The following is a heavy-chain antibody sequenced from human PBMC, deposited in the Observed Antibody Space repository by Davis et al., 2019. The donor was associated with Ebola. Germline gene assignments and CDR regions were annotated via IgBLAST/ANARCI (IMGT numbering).Heavy chain of an antibody. CDR1: GGSISSGGYY. Sequence: SETLSLTCAVSGGSISSGGYYWSWIRQPPGKGLEWIGEIFHGGNTNYNPSLKSRVTISVDTSKNQFSLKLSSVTAADTAVYYCARGIVVVPAAMFGYYYYGMDVWGKGTTVTVSS. V-gene: IGHV4-61*08. CDR3: ARGIVVVPAAMFGYYYYGMDV. CDR2: IFHGGNT. J-gene: IGHJ6*04. D-gene: IGHD2-2*01.